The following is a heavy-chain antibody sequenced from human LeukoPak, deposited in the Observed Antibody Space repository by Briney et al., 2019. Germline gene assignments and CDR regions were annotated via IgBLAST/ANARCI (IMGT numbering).Heavy chain of an antibody. Sequence: SETLSLTCVVSGYSISSGYYWGWIRQPPGKGLEWIGSIYHSGSTYYNPSLKSRVTISVDTSKNQFSLKLSSVTAADTAVYYCARAVGYCSSTSCYVGAFDIWGQGTMVTVSS. CDR1: GYSISSGYY. D-gene: IGHD2-2*01. CDR2: IYHSGST. CDR3: ARAVGYCSSTSCYVGAFDI. J-gene: IGHJ3*02. V-gene: IGHV4-38-2*01.